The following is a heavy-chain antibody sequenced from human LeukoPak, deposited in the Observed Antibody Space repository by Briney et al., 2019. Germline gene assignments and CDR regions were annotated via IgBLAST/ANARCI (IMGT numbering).Heavy chain of an antibody. Sequence: GGSLRLSCAASGFIFSSYAMNGVRQAPGKGLEWVAVISFDGSDKYYADSVKGRFTISRDNSKNTLYLQMNSLRAEDTAVYYCARDDCSGGSCYSFQGYWGQGTLVTVSS. V-gene: IGHV3-30-3*01. CDR3: ARDDCSGGSCYSFQGY. CDR2: ISFDGSDK. CDR1: GFIFSSYA. J-gene: IGHJ4*02. D-gene: IGHD2-15*01.